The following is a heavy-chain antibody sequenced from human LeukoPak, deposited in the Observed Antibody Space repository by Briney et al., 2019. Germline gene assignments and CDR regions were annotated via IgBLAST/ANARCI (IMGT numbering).Heavy chain of an antibody. V-gene: IGHV4-34*01. D-gene: IGHD5-18*01. CDR1: GGSFSGYY. Sequence: SETLSLTCAVYGGSFSGYYWSWIRQPPGKGLEWIGSIYYSGSTYYNPSLKSRVTISVDTSKNQFSLKLSSVTAADTAVYYCARVDTDLVLGFFDHWGQGTVVTVSS. J-gene: IGHJ4*02. CDR3: ARVDTDLVLGFFDH. CDR2: IYYSGST.